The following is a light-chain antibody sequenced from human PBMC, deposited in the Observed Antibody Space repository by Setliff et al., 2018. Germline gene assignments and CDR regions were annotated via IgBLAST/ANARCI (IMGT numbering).Light chain of an antibody. CDR2: DVT. CDR1: SSDIGAYNY. CDR3: SSYVGGNNFV. Sequence: QSALAQPASVSGSPGQSITISCTGTSSDIGAYNYVSWYQEHPGKAPQLIIYDVTRRPSGVPDRFSGSKSGNTASLTVSGLQAEDEADYYCSSYVGGNNFVFGSGTKVTVL. V-gene: IGLV2-8*01. J-gene: IGLJ1*01.